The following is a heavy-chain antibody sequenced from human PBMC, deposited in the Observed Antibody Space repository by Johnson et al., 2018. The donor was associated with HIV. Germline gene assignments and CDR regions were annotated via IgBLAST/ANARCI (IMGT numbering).Heavy chain of an antibody. CDR1: GFTFDDYA. D-gene: IGHD4-17*01. V-gene: IGHV3-30*04. J-gene: IGHJ3*02. CDR3: ARGGEQDYGDYSWSDDAFDI. Sequence: VQLVESGGGLVQPGRSLRLSCAASGFTFDDYAMHWVRQAPGKGLEWVTFISNDGSNKYYADSVRGRFTISRDNSKNTLYLQMNSLRAEDTAVYYCARGGEQDYGDYSWSDDAFDIWGQGTVVTVSS. CDR2: ISNDGSNK.